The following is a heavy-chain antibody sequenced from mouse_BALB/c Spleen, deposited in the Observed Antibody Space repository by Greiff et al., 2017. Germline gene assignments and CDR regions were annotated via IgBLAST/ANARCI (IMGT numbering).Heavy chain of an antibody. CDR2: ISSGSSTI. Sequence: EVKLVESGGGLVQPGGSRKLSCAASGFTFSSFGMHWVRQAPEKGLEWVAYISSGSSTIYYADTVKGRFTISRDNPKNTLFLQMTSLRSEDTAMYYCARYRSSSMDYWGQGTSVTVSS. J-gene: IGHJ4*01. D-gene: IGHD2-14*01. V-gene: IGHV5-17*02. CDR3: ARYRSSSMDY. CDR1: GFTFSSFG.